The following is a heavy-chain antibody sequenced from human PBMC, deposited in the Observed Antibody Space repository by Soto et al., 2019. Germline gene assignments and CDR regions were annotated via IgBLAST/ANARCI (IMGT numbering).Heavy chain of an antibody. CDR2: ISAYNGDT. CDR1: GYTFTSYG. Sequence: ASVKVSCKASGYTFTSYGIIWVRKAPGQGLEWMGWISAYNGDTNYAQSLQGRLTMTTDTSTSTVYMELRSLRSDDTAVYYCARVMVRGVIRVPAPLLEEVNWPDPWGQGTLVTVSS. D-gene: IGHD3-10*01. CDR3: ARVMVRGVIRVPAPLLEEVNWPDP. J-gene: IGHJ5*02. V-gene: IGHV1-18*01.